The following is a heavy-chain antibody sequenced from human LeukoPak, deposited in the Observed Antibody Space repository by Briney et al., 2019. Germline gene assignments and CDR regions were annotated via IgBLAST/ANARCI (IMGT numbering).Heavy chain of an antibody. CDR3: ARGGYSGSYYRFS. D-gene: IGHD6-25*01. V-gene: IGHV3-74*01. CDR2: TSKDGSDT. J-gene: IGHJ4*02. CDR1: GFTFSDSW. Sequence: GGSLRLSCAASGFTFSDSWMHWVRQAPGKGPEWLSRTSKDGSDTVYADSARGRLTASRDNAKNTVYLKLTSLRPDDTALYYCARGGYSGSYYRFSWGRGTLVTVAS.